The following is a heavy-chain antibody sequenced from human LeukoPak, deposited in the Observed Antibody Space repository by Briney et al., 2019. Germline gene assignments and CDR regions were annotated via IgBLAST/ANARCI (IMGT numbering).Heavy chain of an antibody. CDR2: FAPEDGEA. D-gene: IGHD1-1*01. J-gene: IGHJ4*02. CDR3: TTGRRYQLYDY. CDR1: GNTLTELS. Sequence: ASVKVSCKVLGNTLTELSMHWVRQAPGKGLESMGGFAPEDGEAIYAQQFQGRLTMTEDTSTDTAYMELSSLTSEDTAVYYCTTGRRYQLYDYWGQGTLVTVSS. V-gene: IGHV1-24*01.